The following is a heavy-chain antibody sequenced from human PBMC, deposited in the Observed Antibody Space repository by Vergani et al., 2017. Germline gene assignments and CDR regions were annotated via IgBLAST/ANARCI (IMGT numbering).Heavy chain of an antibody. CDR2: IYYSGST. V-gene: IGHV4-34*01. J-gene: IGHJ6*02. CDR3: ARGPVRYFDWGGEDYGMDV. D-gene: IGHD3-9*01. Sequence: QVQLQQWGAGLLKPSETLSLTCAVYGGSFSGYYWSWIRQPPGKGLEWIGYIYYSGSTYYNPSLKSRVTISVDTSKNQFSLKLSSVTAADTAVYYCARGPVRYFDWGGEDYGMDVWGQGTTVTVSS. CDR1: GGSFSGYY.